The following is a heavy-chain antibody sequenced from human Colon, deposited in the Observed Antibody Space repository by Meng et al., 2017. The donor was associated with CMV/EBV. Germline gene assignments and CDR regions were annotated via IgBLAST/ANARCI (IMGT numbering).Heavy chain of an antibody. J-gene: IGHJ4*02. D-gene: IGHD3-16*01. Sequence: GSLRLSCTVSGSAISSSSFYWGWIRQPPGRGLEWMGSVYYNGNTYYNSSLKGRFTISVDTPKNQFYLKLNSMTATDTAVYYCARHCGYYHDALYYLDHWGQGILVTVSS. CDR2: VYYNGNT. CDR3: ARHCGYYHDALYYLDH. CDR1: GSAISSSSFY. V-gene: IGHV4-39*01.